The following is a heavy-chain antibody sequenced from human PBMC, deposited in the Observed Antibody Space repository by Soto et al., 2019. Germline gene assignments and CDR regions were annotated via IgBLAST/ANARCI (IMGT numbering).Heavy chain of an antibody. CDR2: ISSSSYI. Sequence: PGGSLRLSCAASGFTFSSYSMNWVRQAPGKGLEWVSSISSSSYIYYADSVKGRFTISRDNAKNSLYLQMNSLRAEDTAVYYCARDPPPDFWSGHTRRYGMDVWGQGTTVTVSS. CDR3: ARDPPPDFWSGHTRRYGMDV. J-gene: IGHJ6*02. V-gene: IGHV3-21*01. CDR1: GFTFSSYS. D-gene: IGHD3-3*01.